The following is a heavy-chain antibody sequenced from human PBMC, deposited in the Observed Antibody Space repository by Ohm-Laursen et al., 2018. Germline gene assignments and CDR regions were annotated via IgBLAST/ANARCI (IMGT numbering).Heavy chain of an antibody. CDR2: IGGSGDIT. V-gene: IGHV3-23*01. CDR1: GFTFSNYV. CDR3: EKDFHSGSGSYTDFDY. D-gene: IGHD3-10*01. J-gene: IGHJ4*02. Sequence: SLRLSCAASGFTFSNYVMSWVRRAPGKGLEWVSGIGGSGDITYSADSVRGRFIISRDNSKNTLYLQMNSLRSDDTAVYYCEKDFHSGSGSYTDFDYWGQGTLVTVSS.